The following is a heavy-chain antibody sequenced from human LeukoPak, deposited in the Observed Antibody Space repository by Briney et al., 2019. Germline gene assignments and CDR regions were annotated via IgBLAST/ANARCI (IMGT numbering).Heavy chain of an antibody. CDR1: GDSISSGDYY. V-gene: IGHV4-61*02. CDR2: ISSSGST. J-gene: IGHJ4*02. D-gene: IGHD3-16*01. CDR3: ARGGRWKPYYFDY. Sequence: PSETLSLTCTVSGDSISSGDYYWSWIRQPAGKGLEWIGRISSSGSTNYNPSLKSRVTISVDTSKNQFSLKLSSVTAADTAVYYCARGGRWKPYYFDYWGQGTLVTVSS.